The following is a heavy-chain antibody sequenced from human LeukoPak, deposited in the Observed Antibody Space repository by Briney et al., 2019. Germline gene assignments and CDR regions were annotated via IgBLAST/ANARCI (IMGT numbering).Heavy chain of an antibody. J-gene: IGHJ4*02. CDR3: ARDVLLDY. D-gene: IGHD2-8*01. CDR2: ISGSGGST. CDR1: GFTFGNYG. V-gene: IGHV3-23*01. Sequence: GGSLRLSCAASGFTFGNYGMSWVRQAPGKGLEWVSAISGSGGSTYYADSVKGRFTIPRDNAKNSLYLQMNSLRAEDTAVYYCARDVLLDYWGQGTLVTVSS.